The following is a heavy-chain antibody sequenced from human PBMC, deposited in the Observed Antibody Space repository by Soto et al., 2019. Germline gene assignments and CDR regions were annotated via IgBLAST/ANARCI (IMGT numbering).Heavy chain of an antibody. CDR3: ARVFFFFGLVLPYYIDY. J-gene: IGHJ4*02. V-gene: IGHV1-2*04. CDR2: INPKNGAT. CDR1: GYSFTGYS. D-gene: IGHD3-3*01. Sequence: ASVKVSCKASGYSFTGYSMHWVRQAPGQGLEWMGWINPKNGATNYARKFQGWVTMIRDTSISTVYMELRNLKSDDTAVYYCARVFFFFGLVLPYYIDYRGQGTLVTVFS.